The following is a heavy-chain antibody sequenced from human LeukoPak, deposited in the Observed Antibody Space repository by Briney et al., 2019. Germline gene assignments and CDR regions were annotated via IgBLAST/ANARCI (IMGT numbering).Heavy chain of an antibody. CDR1: VGSLCSGAYY. CDR2: IYYSGST. J-gene: IGHJ2*01. Sequence: SETLSLTCTVSVGSLCSGAYYWGSVRQPPGKGLGWIGYIYYSGSTYQHPSLQSRLAKSIDTPKNQFSLRLTSVTAADTAVYYCVRGPHASGYVKPDLSSWYFDLWGRGTLVTVSS. V-gene: IGHV4-31*03. CDR3: VRGPHASGYVKPDLSSWYFDL. D-gene: IGHD3-10*01.